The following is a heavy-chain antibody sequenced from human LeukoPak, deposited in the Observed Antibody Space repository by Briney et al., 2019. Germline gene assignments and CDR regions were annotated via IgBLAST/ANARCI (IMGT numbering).Heavy chain of an antibody. V-gene: IGHV3-23*01. CDR3: AKDLARGYSGYDYRAFDY. CDR2: ISGSGGST. Sequence: GGSLRLSCAASGFTFSSYAMSWVRQAPGKGLEWVSAISGSGGSTYYADSVKGRFTISRDNSKNTLYLQMNSLRAEDTAVYYCAKDLARGYSGYDYRAFDYWGQGTLVTVSS. D-gene: IGHD5-12*01. J-gene: IGHJ4*02. CDR1: GFTFSSYA.